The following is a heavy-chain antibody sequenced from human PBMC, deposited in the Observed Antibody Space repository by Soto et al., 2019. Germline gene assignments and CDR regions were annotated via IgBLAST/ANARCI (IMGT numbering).Heavy chain of an antibody. Sequence: GSLRLSCRASGFTFGDYAMSWVRQAPGKGLEWVGFIRSKAYGGTTEYAASVKGRFTISRDDSKSIAYLQMNSLKTEDTAVYYCTPLDLLGRYYGMDVWGQGTTVTVSS. D-gene: IGHD1-1*01. CDR1: GFTFGDYA. CDR2: IRSKAYGGTT. CDR3: TPLDLLGRYYGMDV. J-gene: IGHJ6*02. V-gene: IGHV3-49*04.